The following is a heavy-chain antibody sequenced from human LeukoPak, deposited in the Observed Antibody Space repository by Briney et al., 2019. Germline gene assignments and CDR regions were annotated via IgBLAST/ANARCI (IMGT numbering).Heavy chain of an antibody. CDR3: ARVEQLLWFGELLYYFDY. V-gene: IGHV4-30-4*01. J-gene: IGHJ4*02. D-gene: IGHD3-10*01. CDR1: GGSISCYY. Sequence: PSETLSLTCTVSGGSISCYYWSWIRQPPGKGLEWIGYIYYSGSTYYNPSLKSRVTISVDTSKNQFSLKLSSVTAADTAVYYYARVEQLLWFGELLYYFDYWGQGTLVTVSS. CDR2: IYYSGST.